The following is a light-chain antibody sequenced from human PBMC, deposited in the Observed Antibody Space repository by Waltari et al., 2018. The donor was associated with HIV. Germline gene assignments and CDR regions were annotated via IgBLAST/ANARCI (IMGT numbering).Light chain of an antibody. J-gene: IGLJ3*02. Sequence: QFVLTQPPSMSAAPGQRVTISCSAHGSNLPNTDVSWYQQFPRAAPKLLIYDTSERPSGIPDRFSGSKSGTSATLAITGLQTGDEADYYCGTWDASLQTGVFGGGTKLTDL. CDR2: DTS. V-gene: IGLV1-51*01. CDR1: GSNLPNTD. CDR3: GTWDASLQTGV.